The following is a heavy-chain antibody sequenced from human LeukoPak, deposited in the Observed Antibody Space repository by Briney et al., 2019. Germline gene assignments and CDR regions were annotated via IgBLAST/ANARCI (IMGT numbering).Heavy chain of an antibody. J-gene: IGHJ4*02. D-gene: IGHD1-26*01. CDR1: GGPISSRTYY. CDR2: IHYGGST. CDR3: ARDRGDPSGSYSDY. V-gene: IGHV4-39*02. Sequence: SETLSLTCTVSGGPISSRTYYWGWFRQSPGKGLEWIGTIHYGGSTFHSPSLKSRVTIYVDVSKNHVSLKLYSVTAADTAVYYCARDRGDPSGSYSDYWGQGTLVTVSS.